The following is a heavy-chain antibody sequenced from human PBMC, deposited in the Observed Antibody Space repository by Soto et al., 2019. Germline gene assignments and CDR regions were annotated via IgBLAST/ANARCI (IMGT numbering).Heavy chain of an antibody. CDR3: VHPRSTVQIPPT. V-gene: IGHV3-64D*06. J-gene: IGHJ5*02. CDR2: ISSNGGST. CDR1: GFTFSMFS. Sequence: GGSLRLSCSASGFTFSMFSMHWVRQAPGKGLEYVSGISSNGGSTYYADSVKGRFTISRDNSKNTLYLQMSSLRAVDTAVYYCVHPRSTVQIPPTWGQGTLVTVSS. D-gene: IGHD4-17*01.